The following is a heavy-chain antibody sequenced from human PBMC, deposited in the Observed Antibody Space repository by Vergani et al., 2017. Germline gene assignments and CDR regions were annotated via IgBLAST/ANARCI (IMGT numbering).Heavy chain of an antibody. J-gene: IGHJ4*02. CDR3: ESGSCLGGSCYKPLFDY. Sequence: QVQLQESGPGLVKPSQTLSLTCTVSGGSINSHNYYWSWIRQPAGKGLEWIGRIHTSGSTNYNPSLKSRVPMSEDTSKNQCSLTLTSVTAADTAVYFCESGSCLGGSCYKPLFDYWGQGILVTVSS. V-gene: IGHV4-61*02. CDR1: GGSINSHNYY. CDR2: IHTSGST. D-gene: IGHD2-15*01.